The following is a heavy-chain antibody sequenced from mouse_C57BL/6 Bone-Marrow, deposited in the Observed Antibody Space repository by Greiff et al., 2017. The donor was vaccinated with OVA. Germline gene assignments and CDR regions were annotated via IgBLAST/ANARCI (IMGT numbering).Heavy chain of an antibody. CDR3: AVTVVATGDY. CDR1: GYTFTDYY. CDR2: INPNNGGT. V-gene: IGHV1-26*01. J-gene: IGHJ2*01. D-gene: IGHD1-1*01. Sequence: VQLQQSGPELVKPGASVKISCKASGYTFTDYYMNWVKQSHGKSLEWIGDINPNNGGTSYNQKFKGKATLTVDKSSSTAYMELRSLTSEDSAVYYCAVTVVATGDYWGQGTTLTVSS.